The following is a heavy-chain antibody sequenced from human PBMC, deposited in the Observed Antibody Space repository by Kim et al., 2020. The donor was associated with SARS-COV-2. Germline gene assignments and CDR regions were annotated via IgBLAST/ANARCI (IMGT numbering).Heavy chain of an antibody. CDR3: ARGRIGWEDNDAFDI. CDR2: IYYSGST. CDR1: GGSISSSSYY. V-gene: IGHV4-39*01. Sequence: SETLSLTCTVSGGSISSSSYYWGWIRQPPGKGLEWIGSIYYSGSTYYNPSLKSRVTISVDTSRNQFSLKLSSVTAADTAVDYCARGRIGWEDNDAFDIWGQGTMVTVSS. D-gene: IGHD6-19*01. J-gene: IGHJ3*02.